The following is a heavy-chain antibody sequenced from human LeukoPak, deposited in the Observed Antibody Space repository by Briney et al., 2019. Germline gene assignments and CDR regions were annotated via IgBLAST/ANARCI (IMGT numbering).Heavy chain of an antibody. Sequence: GGSLRLSCAASGFTFSSYAMSWVRQAPGKGLEWVSAISGSGGSTYYADSVKGRFTISRDNSKNTLYLQMNSLRAEDTAVYYCAKLGQDLYYYYYGMDVWGQGTTVTVPS. CDR1: GFTFSSYA. CDR3: AKLGQDLYYYYYGMDV. J-gene: IGHJ6*02. CDR2: ISGSGGST. D-gene: IGHD7-27*01. V-gene: IGHV3-23*01.